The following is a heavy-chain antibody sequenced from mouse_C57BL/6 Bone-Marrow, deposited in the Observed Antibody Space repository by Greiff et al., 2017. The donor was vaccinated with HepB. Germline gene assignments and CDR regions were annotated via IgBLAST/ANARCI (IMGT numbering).Heavy chain of an antibody. CDR1: GYAFSSSW. J-gene: IGHJ2*01. V-gene: IGHV1-82*01. CDR2: IYPGDGDT. Sequence: QVQLQQSGPELVKPGASVKISCKASGYAFSSSWMTWVKQRPGKGLEWIGRIYPGDGDTNYNGTFKGKATLTADKSSSTAYMQLSSLTSEDSAVYFCAKRGAHYFDYWGQGTTLTVSS. CDR3: AKRGAHYFDY. D-gene: IGHD3-1*01.